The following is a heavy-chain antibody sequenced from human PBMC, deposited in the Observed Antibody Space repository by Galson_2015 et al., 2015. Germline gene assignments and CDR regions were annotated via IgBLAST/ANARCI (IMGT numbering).Heavy chain of an antibody. D-gene: IGHD4-11*01. Sequence: SLRLSCAASGFIFSDAWMTWVRQAPGKGLEWVGRIKSKASGGTTDYAAPVKGRFTISRDDSKNTLYLQMSSLKTEDTGVYYCARLQYTGGSTWGQGTTVTVSS. CDR3: ARLQYTGGST. CDR2: IKSKASGGTT. CDR1: GFIFSDAW. J-gene: IGHJ3*01. V-gene: IGHV3-15*01.